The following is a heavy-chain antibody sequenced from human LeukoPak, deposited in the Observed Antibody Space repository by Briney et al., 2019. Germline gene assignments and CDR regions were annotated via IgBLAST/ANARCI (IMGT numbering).Heavy chain of an antibody. V-gene: IGHV4-61*01. CDR1: GGSVSSGSYY. J-gene: IGHJ4*02. Sequence: PSETLSLTCTVSGGSVSSGSYYWSWIRQPPGKGLEWIGYIYYSGSTNYNPSLKSRVTISVDTSKNQFSLKLSSVTAADTAVYYCARWVYSSSWYRVDYFDYWGQGTLVTVSS. CDR2: IYYSGST. CDR3: ARWVYSSSWYRVDYFDY. D-gene: IGHD6-13*01.